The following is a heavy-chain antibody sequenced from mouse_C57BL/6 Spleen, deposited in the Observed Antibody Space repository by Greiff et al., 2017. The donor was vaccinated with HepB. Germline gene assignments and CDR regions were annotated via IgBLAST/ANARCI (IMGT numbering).Heavy chain of an antibody. CDR1: GYAFTNYL. V-gene: IGHV1-54*01. Sequence: VKLLESGAELVRPGTSVKVSCKASGYAFTNYLIEWVKQRPGQGLEWIGVINPGSGGTNYNEKFKGKATLTADKSSSTAYMQLSSLTSEDSAVYFCARYEDRGFDYWGQGTTLTVSS. CDR3: ARYEDRGFDY. J-gene: IGHJ2*01. D-gene: IGHD3-3*01. CDR2: INPGSGGT.